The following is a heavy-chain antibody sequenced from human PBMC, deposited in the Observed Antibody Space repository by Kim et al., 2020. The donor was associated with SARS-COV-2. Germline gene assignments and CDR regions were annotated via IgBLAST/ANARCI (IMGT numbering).Heavy chain of an antibody. V-gene: IGHV3-23*01. J-gene: IGHJ6*02. CDR3: AKERGVN. Sequence: GGSTDYADSVKGRFTISRDNSKNTLYLQLNSRRAEDTAVYYCAKERGVNWGQGTTVTVSS. CDR2: GGST. D-gene: IGHD2-21*01.